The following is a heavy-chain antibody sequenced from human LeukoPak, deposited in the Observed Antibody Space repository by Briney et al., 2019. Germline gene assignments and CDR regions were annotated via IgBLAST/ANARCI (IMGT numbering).Heavy chain of an antibody. V-gene: IGHV3-21*01. CDR3: ARVYSSGWQFDY. CDR1: GFPFSNYA. CDR2: ISSSSNYI. Sequence: PGGSLRLSCAASGFPFSNYAMSWVRQAPGKGLEWVSSISSSSNYIYYADSVKGRFTISRDNAKNSLYLQMNSLRAEDTAVYYCARVYSSGWQFDYWGQGTLVTVSS. D-gene: IGHD6-19*01. J-gene: IGHJ4*02.